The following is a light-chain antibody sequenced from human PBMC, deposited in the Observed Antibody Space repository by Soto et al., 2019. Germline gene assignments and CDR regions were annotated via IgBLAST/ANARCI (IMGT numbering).Light chain of an antibody. J-gene: IGKJ4*01. CDR3: QQADTFPLT. Sequence: DIPMTQSPSSVSASVGDRVTITCRASQGISSWVAWYQQKPGKAPNLLIYAASSLQSGDPSRFSGSGSGTEFTLTISSLQAEDFATYYCQQADTFPLTFGGGTKVEIK. V-gene: IGKV1-12*01. CDR2: AAS. CDR1: QGISSW.